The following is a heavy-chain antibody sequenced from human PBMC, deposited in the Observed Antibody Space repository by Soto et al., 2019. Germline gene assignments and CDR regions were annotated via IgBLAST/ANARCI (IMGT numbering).Heavy chain of an antibody. J-gene: IGHJ5*02. CDR2: VYHGGSA. CDR3: ARSGNSNGLAFDP. V-gene: IGHV4-59*01. D-gene: IGHD5-18*01. Sequence: SETLSLTCTVSGASIYTYYWSWIRQSPGKGLEWIGYVYHGGSARHNPSLNSRVTISTDTSKGQISLRLTAVTAADTAIYYCARSGNSNGLAFDPWGPGTLVTVS. CDR1: GASIYTYY.